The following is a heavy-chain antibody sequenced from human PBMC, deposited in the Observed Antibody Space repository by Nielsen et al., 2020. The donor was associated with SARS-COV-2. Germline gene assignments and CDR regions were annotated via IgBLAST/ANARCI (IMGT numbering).Heavy chain of an antibody. J-gene: IGHJ6*02. CDR1: GGSIGSYY. V-gene: IGHV4-59*13. CDR3: ARGDYYYGMDV. CDR2: IFNTGST. Sequence: SETLSLTCTVFGGSIGSYYWSWIRQPPGKGLEWIGHIFNTGSTSYNPSLRSRVTILVDTSKNHFSLKLTSVTAADTAVYYCARGDYYYGMDVWGQGTTVTVSS.